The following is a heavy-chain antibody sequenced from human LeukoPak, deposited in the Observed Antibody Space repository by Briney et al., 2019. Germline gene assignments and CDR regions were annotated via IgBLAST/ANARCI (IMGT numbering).Heavy chain of an antibody. CDR1: GFTFSSYA. CDR3: AKEGYDFWSGYYPQPHDY. V-gene: IGHV3-23*01. CDR2: ISGSGGST. D-gene: IGHD3-3*01. Sequence: PGGSLRLSCAASGFTFSSYAMSWVRQAPGKGLEWVSAISGSGGSTYYADSVKGRFTISRDNSKNTLYLQMNSLRAEDTAVYYCAKEGYDFWSGYYPQPHDYWGQGTLVTVSS. J-gene: IGHJ4*02.